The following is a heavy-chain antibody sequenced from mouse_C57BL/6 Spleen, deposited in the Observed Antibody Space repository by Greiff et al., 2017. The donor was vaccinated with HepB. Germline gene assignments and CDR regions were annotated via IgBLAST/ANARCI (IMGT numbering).Heavy chain of an antibody. CDR3: ARSPSYYGHFDY. CDR1: GYTFTSYW. V-gene: IGHV1-69*01. J-gene: IGHJ2*01. Sequence: QVQLQQPGAELVMPGASVKLSCKASGYTFTSYWMHWVKQRPGQGLEWIGEIDPSDSYTNYNQKFKGKSTLTVDKSSSTAYMQLSSLTSEDSAVYYCARSPSYYGHFDYWGQGTTLTVSS. CDR2: IDPSDSYT. D-gene: IGHD1-2*01.